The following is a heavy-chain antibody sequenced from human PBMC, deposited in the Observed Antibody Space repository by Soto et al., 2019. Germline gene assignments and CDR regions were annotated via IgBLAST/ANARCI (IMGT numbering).Heavy chain of an antibody. Sequence: QVQLQESGPGLVKPSQTLSLTCTVSGGSISSGGYYWSWIRQHPGKGLEWIGYIYYSGSTYYNPSLKSRVTISVDTSKNQFSLKLSSVTAADTAVYYCARCEPIYCSSTSCPQNWFDPWGQGTLVTVSS. V-gene: IGHV4-31*03. CDR2: IYYSGST. CDR3: ARCEPIYCSSTSCPQNWFDP. D-gene: IGHD2-2*01. CDR1: GGSISSGGYY. J-gene: IGHJ5*02.